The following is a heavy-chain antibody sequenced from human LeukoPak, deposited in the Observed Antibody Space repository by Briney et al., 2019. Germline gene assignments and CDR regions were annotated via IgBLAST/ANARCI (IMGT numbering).Heavy chain of an antibody. V-gene: IGHV3-21*01. CDR2: ISTSSTYV. CDR1: GFTFSSFS. D-gene: IGHD2-2*01. CDR3: ARGFRYCSSTSCSQVDY. Sequence: GGSLRLSCAASGFTFSSFSMNWVRQAPGKGLEWVSSISTSSTYVYYADSVKGRFTISRDNAKNSLYLQMNSLRAEDTAVYYCARGFRYCSSTSCSQVDYWGQGTLVTVSS. J-gene: IGHJ4*02.